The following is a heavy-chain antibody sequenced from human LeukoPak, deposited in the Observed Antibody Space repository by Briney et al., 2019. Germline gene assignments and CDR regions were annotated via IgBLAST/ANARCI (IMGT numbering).Heavy chain of an antibody. J-gene: IGHJ3*02. V-gene: IGHV1-46*01. CDR1: GYTFTSYY. CDR2: INPSGGST. D-gene: IGHD3-22*01. Sequence: ASVKVSCKASGYTFTSYYMHWVRQAPGQGLEWMGIINPSGGSTSYAQKFQGRVTMTRDTSTSTVYMELSSLRSEDTAVYYCAREGITMIVVVTDAFDIWGRGTMVTVSS. CDR3: AREGITMIVVVTDAFDI.